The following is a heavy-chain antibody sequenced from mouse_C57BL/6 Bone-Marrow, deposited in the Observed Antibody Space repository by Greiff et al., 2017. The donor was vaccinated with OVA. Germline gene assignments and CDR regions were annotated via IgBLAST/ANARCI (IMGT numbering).Heavy chain of an antibody. CDR3: TRPGTEGYFDY. Sequence: EVKVEESGGGLVQPGGSMKLSCAASGFTFSDAWMDWVRQSPEKGLEWVAEIRNKANNHATYYAESVKGRFTISRDDSKSSVYLQMNSLRAEDTGIYYCTRPGTEGYFDYWGQGTTLTVSS. CDR2: IRNKANNHAT. D-gene: IGHD3-3*01. CDR1: GFTFSDAW. V-gene: IGHV6-6*01. J-gene: IGHJ2*01.